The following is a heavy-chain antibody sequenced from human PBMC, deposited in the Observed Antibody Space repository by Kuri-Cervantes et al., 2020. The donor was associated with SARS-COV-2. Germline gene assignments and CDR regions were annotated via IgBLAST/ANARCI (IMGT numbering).Heavy chain of an antibody. J-gene: IGHJ4*02. V-gene: IGHV3-23*01. Sequence: GGSLRLSCAASGFTFSSYSMNWVRQAPGKGLEWVSAISGSGGSTYYADSVKGRFTISRDNSKNTLYLQMNSPRAEDTAIYYCTTGLDFWSGYFYWDYWGQGTLVTVSS. CDR1: GFTFSSYS. D-gene: IGHD3-3*01. CDR2: ISGSGGST. CDR3: TTGLDFWSGYFYWDY.